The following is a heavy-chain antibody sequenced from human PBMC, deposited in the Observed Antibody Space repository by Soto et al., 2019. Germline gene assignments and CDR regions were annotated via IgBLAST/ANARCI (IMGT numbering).Heavy chain of an antibody. CDR1: FNTITRNR. D-gene: IGHD3-22*01. Sequence: SGMPSSKDSFNTITRNRGQWVMQSPGQQQEWMGWINPGSGRTRYSQNFQGRVTFTRDTSANTAYMDLSGLITEDTAGYYCARPQNYDGWLYSWG. V-gene: IGHV1-3*01. J-gene: IGHJ5*01. CDR3: ARPQNYDGWLYS. CDR2: INPGSGRT.